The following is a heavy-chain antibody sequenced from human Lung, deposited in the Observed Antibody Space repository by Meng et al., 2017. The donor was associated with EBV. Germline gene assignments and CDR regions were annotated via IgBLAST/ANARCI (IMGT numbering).Heavy chain of an antibody. CDR3: ARGLWYYDRGGYFDN. V-gene: IGHV4-31*03. Sequence: VQLQESGPGLVKPSQTLSLTCTVSGGSISSGGYYWSWIRQHPGKGLEWIGYIHSSGSTYYNPSLRSRLTISVDTSKNQFSLRLSSVTAADTAVYYCARGLWYYDRGGYFDNWGRGTLVTVSS. CDR1: GGSISSGGYY. CDR2: IHSSGST. D-gene: IGHD3-22*01. J-gene: IGHJ4*02.